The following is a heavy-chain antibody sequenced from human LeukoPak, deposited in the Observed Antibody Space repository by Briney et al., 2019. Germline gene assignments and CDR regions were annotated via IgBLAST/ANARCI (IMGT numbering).Heavy chain of an antibody. CDR1: GGSISSGDYY. J-gene: IGHJ5*02. CDR3: ARLRFLEWLFVDWFDP. Sequence: SQTLSLTCTVPGGSISSGDYYWSWIRQPPGKGLEWIGYIYYSGSTYYNPSLKSRVTISVDTSKNQFSLKLSSVTAADTAVYYCARLRFLEWLFVDWFDPWGQGTLVTVSS. CDR2: IYYSGST. D-gene: IGHD3-3*01. V-gene: IGHV4-30-4*08.